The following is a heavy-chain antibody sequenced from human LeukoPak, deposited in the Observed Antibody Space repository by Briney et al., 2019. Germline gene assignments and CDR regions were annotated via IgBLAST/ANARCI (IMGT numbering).Heavy chain of an antibody. V-gene: IGHV4-4*07. CDR2: IYTSEST. CDR3: ARDANRRTGRFGFDP. CDR1: VGSISSYY. Sequence: SETLSLTCTVSVGSISSYYWSWIRQPAGKGLEWIGRIYTSESTNYNPSLKSRVTMSVGTSKNQISLKLSSVTAADTAVYYCARDANRRTGRFGFDPWGQGTLVTVSS. D-gene: IGHD3-10*01. J-gene: IGHJ5*02.